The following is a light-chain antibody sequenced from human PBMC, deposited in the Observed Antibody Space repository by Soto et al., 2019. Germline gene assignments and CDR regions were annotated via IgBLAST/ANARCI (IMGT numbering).Light chain of an antibody. CDR2: DAS. J-gene: IGKJ5*01. CDR3: QQYNSYPIT. CDR1: QSVSDY. Sequence: PGGRSTLSCRAGQSVSDYLAWYQQKPGQPPRLLFFDASTRATGIPARFSGSGSGTEFTLTISSLQSDDFATYYCQQYNSYPITFGQGTRLEIK. V-gene: IGKV3-15*01.